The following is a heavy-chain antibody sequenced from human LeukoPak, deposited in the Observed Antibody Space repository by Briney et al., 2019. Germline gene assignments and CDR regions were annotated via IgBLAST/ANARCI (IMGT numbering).Heavy chain of an antibody. J-gene: IGHJ4*02. V-gene: IGHV3-30*04. Sequence: PGRSLRLSCAASGFTFSSYAMHWVRQAPGKGLEWVAVISHDGSNKYYADSVKGRFTISRDNSKNTLYLQMNSLRAEDTAVYYCARPSGLLSPYDFWSGYTDYWGQGTLVTVSS. D-gene: IGHD3-3*01. CDR1: GFTFSSYA. CDR2: ISHDGSNK. CDR3: ARPSGLLSPYDFWSGYTDY.